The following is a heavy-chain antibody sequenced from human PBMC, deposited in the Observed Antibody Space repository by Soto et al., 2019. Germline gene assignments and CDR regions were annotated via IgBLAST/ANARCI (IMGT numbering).Heavy chain of an antibody. CDR3: ARDYGVLRYFGVMIAFDI. CDR2: IYTSGST. D-gene: IGHD3-9*01. V-gene: IGHV4-4*07. CDR1: GGSISSYY. J-gene: IGHJ3*02. Sequence: QVQLQESGPGLVKPSETLSLTCTVSGGSISSYYWSWIRQPAGKGLEWIGRIYTSGSTNYNPSLKSRVTMSVDTSKNQFSLELSSVTAADTAVYYCARDYGVLRYFGVMIAFDIWGQGTMVTVSS.